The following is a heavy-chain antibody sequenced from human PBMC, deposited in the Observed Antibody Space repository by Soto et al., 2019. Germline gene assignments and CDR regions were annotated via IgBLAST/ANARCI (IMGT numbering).Heavy chain of an antibody. Sequence: SDTLSLTCTGSGGSISSGGYYWSWIRQHPGKGLEWIGYIYYSGSTYYNPSLKSRVTISVDTSKNQFSLKLSSVTAADTAVYYCARSMVYAMTYYYGMDVWGQGTTVTVSS. CDR1: GGSISSGGYY. CDR3: ARSMVYAMTYYYGMDV. CDR2: IYYSGST. D-gene: IGHD2-8*01. V-gene: IGHV4-31*03. J-gene: IGHJ6*02.